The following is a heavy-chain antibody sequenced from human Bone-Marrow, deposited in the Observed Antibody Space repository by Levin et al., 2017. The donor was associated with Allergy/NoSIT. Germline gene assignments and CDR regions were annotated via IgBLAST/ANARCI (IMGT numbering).Heavy chain of an antibody. J-gene: IGHJ4*02. V-gene: IGHV4-31*03. CDR2: IYYSGNT. CDR1: GGSISGGGYY. Sequence: SETLSLTCTVSGGSISGGGYYWSWIRQHPGKGLEWIGYIYYSGNTYYTPSLKSRVIISVVTSQNQLYLDLTSVTAADTAVYYCTRFNGYGFDYWGQGTLVTVS. CDR3: TRFNGYGFDY. D-gene: IGHD5-12*01.